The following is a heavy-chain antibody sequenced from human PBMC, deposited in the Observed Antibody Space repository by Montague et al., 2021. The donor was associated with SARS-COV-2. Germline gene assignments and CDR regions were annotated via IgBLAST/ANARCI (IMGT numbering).Heavy chain of an antibody. CDR1: GGSISSYY. J-gene: IGHJ6*02. CDR3: ARGPITVTTFYYYYGMDV. Sequence: SETLSLTCTVSGGSISSYYWSWIRQPPGKGLEWMGEINHSGSTNYNPSLKSRVTISVDTAKNKFSLKLSSVTAADTAVYYCARGPITVTTFYYYYGMDVWGQGTTVTVSS. D-gene: IGHD4-17*01. CDR2: INHSGST. V-gene: IGHV4-34*01.